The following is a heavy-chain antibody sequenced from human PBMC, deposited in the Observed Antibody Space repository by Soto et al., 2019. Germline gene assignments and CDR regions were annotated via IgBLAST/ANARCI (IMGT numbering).Heavy chain of an antibody. CDR2: IIPIFGKA. CDR1: GGTFSSYA. V-gene: IGHV1-69*12. CDR3: GRGDYDFWSGNYYYYGMDV. Sequence: QVQLVQSGAEVKKPGSSVKVSCKASGGTFSSYAISWVRQAPGQGLEWMGGIIPIFGKANYARQFQGRVTIPADESTSTAYMELSSLRSEDTAVYYCGRGDYDFWSGNYYYYGMDVWGQGTTVTVS. J-gene: IGHJ6*02. D-gene: IGHD3-3*01.